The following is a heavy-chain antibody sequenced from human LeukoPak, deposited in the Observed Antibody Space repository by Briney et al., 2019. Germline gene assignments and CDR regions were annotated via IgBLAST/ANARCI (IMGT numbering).Heavy chain of an antibody. V-gene: IGHV3-30*01. CDR1: GFTFSRNV. J-gene: IGHJ6*03. CDR2: ISYDGNNK. D-gene: IGHD3-10*01. CDR3: ARGGIPTGPYYYFYYMDV. Sequence: GGSLRLSCAASGFTFSRNVMHWVRQAPGKGLEWVATISYDGNNKFHADSVKGRFTISRDNSRNTLYLQMNSLRGEDAAVYSCARGGIPTGPYYYFYYMDVWGKGTAVTVSS.